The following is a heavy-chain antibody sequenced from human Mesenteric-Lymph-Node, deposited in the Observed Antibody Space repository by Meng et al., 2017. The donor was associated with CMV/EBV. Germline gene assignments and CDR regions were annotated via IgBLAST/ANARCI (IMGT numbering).Heavy chain of an antibody. V-gene: IGHV1-2*02. Sequence: ASVKVSCKASGYNINGYYLHWVRQAPGQGLEWMGWINPDSGDTNYAHNVQGRVTITTAYMELRRLTSDDTAVYYCARSYDIVRHWFDLWGQGTLVTVSS. J-gene: IGHJ5*02. D-gene: IGHD3-9*01. CDR3: ARSYDIVRHWFDL. CDR2: INPDSGDT. CDR1: GYNINGYY.